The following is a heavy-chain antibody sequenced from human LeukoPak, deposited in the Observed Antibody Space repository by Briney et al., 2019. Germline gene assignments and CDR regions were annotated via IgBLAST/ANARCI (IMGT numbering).Heavy chain of an antibody. V-gene: IGHV4-38-2*01. Sequence: SETLSLTCAVSGYSISSGYYWGWIRQPPGKRVEWIGSMYHSGSTYYNPSLKSRVTISIDTSKNQFSLKLSSVTAADTAVYYCARRVFPDYFDYWGQGTLVTVSS. CDR3: ARRVFPDYFDY. J-gene: IGHJ4*02. D-gene: IGHD6-13*01. CDR2: MYHSGST. CDR1: GYSISSGYY.